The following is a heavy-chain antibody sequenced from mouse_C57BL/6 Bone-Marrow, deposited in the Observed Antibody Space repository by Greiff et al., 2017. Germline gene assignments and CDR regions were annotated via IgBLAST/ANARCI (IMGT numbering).Heavy chain of an antibody. J-gene: IGHJ3*01. Sequence: VHVKQSGPELVKPGASVKISCKASGYSFTDYNMNWVKQSNGKSLEWIGVINPNYGTTSYNQKFKGKATLTVDQSSSTAYMQLNSLTSEDSAVYYCARGGIYYDYDWVAYWGQGTLVTVSA. CDR3: ARGGIYYDYDWVAY. D-gene: IGHD2-4*01. CDR1: GYSFTDYN. V-gene: IGHV1-39*01. CDR2: INPNYGTT.